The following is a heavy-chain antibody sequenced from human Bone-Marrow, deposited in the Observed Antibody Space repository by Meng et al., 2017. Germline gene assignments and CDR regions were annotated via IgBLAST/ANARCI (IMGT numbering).Heavy chain of an antibody. J-gene: IGHJ4*02. V-gene: IGHV4-34*01. CDR3: ARGPTTMAHDFDY. Sequence: QGQLERCRPGLLKPSETLSMTGVVSGGSFSDYYWSWIRQPPGKGLDWIGEINHSGSTNYNPSLESRATISVDTSQNNLSLKLSSVTAADSAVYYCARGPTTMAHDFDYWGQGTLVTVAS. CDR1: GGSFSDYY. D-gene: IGHD4-11*01. CDR2: INHSGST.